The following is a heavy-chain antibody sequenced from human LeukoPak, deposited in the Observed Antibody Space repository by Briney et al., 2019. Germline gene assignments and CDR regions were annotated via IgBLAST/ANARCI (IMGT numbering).Heavy chain of an antibody. J-gene: IGHJ4*02. CDR3: AKDGNWARFEN. CDR1: GFTFSSHG. D-gene: IGHD7-27*01. V-gene: IGHV3-23*01. Sequence: GGTLRLSCAASGFTFSSHGMNWVRQAPGKGLEWVSGISPSGGITYYTDSVKGRFTISRDNSKNTVSLQMNSPRAEDTAAYYCAKDGNWARFENWGQGTLVTVSS. CDR2: ISPSGGIT.